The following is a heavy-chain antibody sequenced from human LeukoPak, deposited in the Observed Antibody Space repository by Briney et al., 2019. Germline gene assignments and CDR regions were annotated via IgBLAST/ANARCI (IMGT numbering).Heavy chain of an antibody. CDR2: IKSKTDGGTT. Sequence: PGGSLRLSCAASGFTFSNAWMSWVRQAPGKGLEWVGRIKSKTDGGTTDYAAPVKGRFTISRDDSKNTLYLQMNSLKTEDTAVYYCTTDLTYYDYVWGRKGRIDIWGQGTMVTVSS. V-gene: IGHV3-15*01. D-gene: IGHD3-16*01. J-gene: IGHJ3*02. CDR1: GFTFSNAW. CDR3: TTDLTYYDYVWGRKGRIDI.